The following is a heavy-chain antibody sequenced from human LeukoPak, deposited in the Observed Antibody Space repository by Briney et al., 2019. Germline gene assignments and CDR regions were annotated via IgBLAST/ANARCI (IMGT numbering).Heavy chain of an antibody. J-gene: IGHJ3*02. CDR1: AFTLSKYW. CDR2: IKAGGGEK. D-gene: IGHD3-10*01. V-gene: IGHV3-7*01. CDR3: AREPSSGPDI. Sequence: GGSLRLSCAASAFTLSKYWMSWVRQAPGKGLEWVANIKAGGGEKHYVDSVKGRFTISRDNAKNSLYLQMNSLRAEDTAVYYCAREPSSGPDIWGQGTMVTVSS.